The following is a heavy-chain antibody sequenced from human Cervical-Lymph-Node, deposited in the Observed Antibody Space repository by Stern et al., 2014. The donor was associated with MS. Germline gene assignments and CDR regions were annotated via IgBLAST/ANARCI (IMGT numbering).Heavy chain of an antibody. CDR1: GGSISSGGYY. D-gene: IGHD2-21*01. CDR2: ISYSGTT. J-gene: IGHJ4*02. V-gene: IGHV4-31*03. Sequence: VQLVETGPGLVKTSQTLSLTCSVSGGSISSGGYYWSWIRQHPGKGLEYIGPISYSGTTYSDPYLKSRVTISIDTSKNQFSLKLRSVTVADTAVYDCARVGLVSALIDYWGQGTLVTVSS. CDR3: ARVGLVSALIDY.